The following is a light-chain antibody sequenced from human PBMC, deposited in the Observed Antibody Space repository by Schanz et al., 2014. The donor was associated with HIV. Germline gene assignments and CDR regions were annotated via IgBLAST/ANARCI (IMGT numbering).Light chain of an antibody. V-gene: IGLV1-40*01. CDR1: SSNIGAGYD. J-gene: IGLJ2*01. Sequence: QSVLTQPPSVSGAPGQRVTISCTGSSSNIGAGYDVHWYQQLPGTAPKLLIYGNNKRPSGVPDRFSGSKSGTSASLAISGLQTGDEADYYCATWHSSLREVVFGGGTKLTVL. CDR2: GNN. CDR3: ATWHSSLREVV.